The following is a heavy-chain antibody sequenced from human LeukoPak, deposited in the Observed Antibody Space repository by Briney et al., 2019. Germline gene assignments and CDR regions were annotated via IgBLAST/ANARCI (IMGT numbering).Heavy chain of an antibody. CDR1: GFTFSSYT. Sequence: GGSLRLSCAASGFTFSSYTMNWVRQAPGKGLEWVSAISGSGGSTYYADSVKGRFTISRDNSKNTLYLQMNSLRAEDTAVYYCAKLYSGYDFWSGRSDAFDIWGQGTMVTVSS. CDR2: ISGSGGST. V-gene: IGHV3-23*01. J-gene: IGHJ3*02. D-gene: IGHD3-3*01. CDR3: AKLYSGYDFWSGRSDAFDI.